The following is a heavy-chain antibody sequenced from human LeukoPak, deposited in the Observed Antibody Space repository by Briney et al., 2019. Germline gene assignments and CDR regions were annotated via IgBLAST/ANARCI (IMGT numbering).Heavy chain of an antibody. CDR3: ARLSPPPAAGSDYYYMDV. D-gene: IGHD6-13*01. J-gene: IGHJ6*03. Sequence: GGSLRLSCAASEFTFSRYWMSWVRQAPGKGLEWVANINEDASEKYYVDSLEGRFTISRDNAKNSLYLQVNSLRAEDTAVYFCARLSPPPAAGSDYYYMDVWGKGTTITVSS. CDR1: EFTFSRYW. V-gene: IGHV3-7*01. CDR2: INEDASEK.